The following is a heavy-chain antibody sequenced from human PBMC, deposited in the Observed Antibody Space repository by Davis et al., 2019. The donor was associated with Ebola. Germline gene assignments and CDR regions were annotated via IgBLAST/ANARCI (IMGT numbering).Heavy chain of an antibody. V-gene: IGHV1-2*04. CDR3: ARVYDYHYGMDV. D-gene: IGHD5-12*01. Sequence: AASVTVSCKASGYTFTCYYMHWVRQAPGQGREWMGWINPNSGGTNYAQKFQGWVTMTRDTSISTAYMELSRLRSDDTAVYYCARVYDYHYGMDVWGQGTTVTVSS. CDR1: GYTFTCYY. CDR2: INPNSGGT. J-gene: IGHJ6*02.